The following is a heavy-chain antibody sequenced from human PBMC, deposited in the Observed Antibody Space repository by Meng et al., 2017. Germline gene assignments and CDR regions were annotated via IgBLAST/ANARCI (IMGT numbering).Heavy chain of an antibody. V-gene: IGHV3-21*01. D-gene: IGHD5-24*01. CDR3: ARDLSGYSYFDY. CDR2: ITRSSSYI. CDR1: GFTFSSYS. Sequence: EVQLVESGGGLVKPGGSLRLSCAASGFTFSSYSMNWVRQAPGKGLEWVSSITRSSSYIYYADSVKGRFTISRDNAKNSVYLQINSLRAEDTAVYYCARDLSGYSYFDYWGQGTLVTVSS. J-gene: IGHJ4*02.